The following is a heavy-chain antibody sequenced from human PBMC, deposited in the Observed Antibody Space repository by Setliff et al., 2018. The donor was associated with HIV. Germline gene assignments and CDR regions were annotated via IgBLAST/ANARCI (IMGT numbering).Heavy chain of an antibody. V-gene: IGHV4-31*03. J-gene: IGHJ2*01. D-gene: IGHD3-22*01. CDR1: GGFFSSGDYS. CDR2: IYYSGST. CDR3: ARDLYYYDSSSYLRWYFDL. Sequence: PSETLSLTCTVSGGFFSSGDYSWSWIRQHPGKGLEWIGYIYYSGSTYYNPSLKSRVTISVDTSKNQFSLKLSSVTAADTAVYYCARDLYYYDSSSYLRWYFDLWGRGTLVTVSS.